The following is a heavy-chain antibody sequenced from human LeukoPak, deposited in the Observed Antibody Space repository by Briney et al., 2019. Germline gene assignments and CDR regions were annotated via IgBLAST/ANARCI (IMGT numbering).Heavy chain of an antibody. CDR3: AKGPHGGNAGY. J-gene: IGHJ4*02. CDR1: GFTFNSYA. CDR2: ISGSGGNT. V-gene: IGHV3-23*01. Sequence: GGSLRLSCAASGFTFNSYAMIWVRQAPGKGLEWVSAISGSGGNTYYADSVKGRFTISRDNSKNTLYLQMNSLRAEDTAVYYCAKGPHGGNAGYWGQGTLVTVSS. D-gene: IGHD4-23*01.